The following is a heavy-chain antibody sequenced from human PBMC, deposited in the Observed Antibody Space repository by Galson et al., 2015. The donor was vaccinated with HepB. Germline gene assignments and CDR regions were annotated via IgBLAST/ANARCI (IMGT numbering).Heavy chain of an antibody. Sequence: SLRLSCAASGFTFSSYSMNWVRQAPGKGLEWVSYISSSSSTIYYADSVKGRFTISRDNSKNTLYLQMNSLRAEDTAVYYCAKAGTAPHIDYWGQGTLVTVSS. CDR2: ISSSSSTI. J-gene: IGHJ4*02. V-gene: IGHV3-48*01. CDR1: GFTFSSYS. CDR3: AKAGTAPHIDY.